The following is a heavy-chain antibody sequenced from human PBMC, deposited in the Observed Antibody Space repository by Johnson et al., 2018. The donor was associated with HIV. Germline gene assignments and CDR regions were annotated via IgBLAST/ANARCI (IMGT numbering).Heavy chain of an antibody. V-gene: IGHV3-30*02. CDR3: AKGGVGRDGNRDAFDI. CDR1: GFTLSSYG. D-gene: IGHD5-24*01. J-gene: IGHJ3*02. Sequence: QVQLVESGGGVVQPGGSLRLSCAASGFTLSSYGMHWVRQAPGKGLEWVAFIRYDGSNKYYAESVKGRFTISRDNPKNTLYLQMNSLRREDPAVYYCAKGGVGRDGNRDAFDIWAKGQWSPYRQ. CDR2: IRYDGSNK.